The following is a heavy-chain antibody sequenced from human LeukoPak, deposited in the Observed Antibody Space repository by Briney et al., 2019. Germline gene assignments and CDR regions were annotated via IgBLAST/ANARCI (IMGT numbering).Heavy chain of an antibody. CDR1: GFTFSSYV. J-gene: IGHJ4*02. CDR3: AKLPGRAADY. V-gene: IGHV3-23*01. CDR2: ISDSGGST. Sequence: GGSLRLSCAASGFTFSSYVMNWVRQAPGKGLEWVSGISDSGGSTYYADSVKGRFTISRDNSKNTLYLQMNSLRAEDTAVYYCAKLPGRAADYWGQGTLVTVS.